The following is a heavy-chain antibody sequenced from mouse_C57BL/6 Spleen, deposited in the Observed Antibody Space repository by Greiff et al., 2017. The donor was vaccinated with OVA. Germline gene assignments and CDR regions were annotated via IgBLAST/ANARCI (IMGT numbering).Heavy chain of an antibody. J-gene: IGHJ3*01. V-gene: IGHV5-4*01. CDR2: ISDGGSYT. CDR1: GFTFSSYA. CDR3: ARALDSSGPFAY. D-gene: IGHD3-2*02. Sequence: DVHLVESGGGLVKPGGSLKLSCAASGFTFSSYAMSWVRQTPEKRLEWVATISDGGSYTYYPDNVKGRFTISSDNAKNNLYLQMSHLKSEDTAMYYCARALDSSGPFAYWGQGTLVTVSA.